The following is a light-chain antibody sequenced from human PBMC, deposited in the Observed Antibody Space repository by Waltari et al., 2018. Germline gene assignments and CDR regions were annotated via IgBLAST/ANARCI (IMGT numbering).Light chain of an antibody. CDR1: ELPRKY. CDR2: EDT. CDR3: YSSDSTGLRV. Sequence: SYELTQTPSVSVSPGQTARITCSGHELPRKYAYWFQQKSGQAPRMVINEDTKRPPGIPARLSGSSSGTVATLTIAGAQVDDEADYYCYSSDSTGLRVFGGGTSVVVL. V-gene: IGLV3-10*01. J-gene: IGLJ1*01.